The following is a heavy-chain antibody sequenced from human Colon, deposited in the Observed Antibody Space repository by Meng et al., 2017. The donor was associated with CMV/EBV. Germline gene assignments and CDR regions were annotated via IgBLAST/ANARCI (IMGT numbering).Heavy chain of an antibody. J-gene: IGHJ4*02. CDR1: GFTFASHT. D-gene: IGHD3-10*01. CDR2: IASHKSQI. CDR3: GRNRVDH. V-gene: IGHV3-21*01. Sequence: GGSLRLSCAASGFTFASHTMTWVRQAPGKGLEWVSSIASHKSQIYYADSVKGRFTISRDDAQNSLYLQMNSLRGEDTGIYYRGRNRVDHWGQGTLVTVSS.